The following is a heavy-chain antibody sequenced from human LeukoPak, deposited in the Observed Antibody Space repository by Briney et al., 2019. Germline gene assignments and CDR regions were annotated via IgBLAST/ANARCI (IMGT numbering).Heavy chain of an antibody. J-gene: IGHJ4*02. D-gene: IGHD3-22*01. V-gene: IGHV3-21*01. Sequence: PGGSLRLSCAASGFTFSSHSMNWVRQAPGKGLEWVSSISSGSRYIYYVDSVKGRFTISRDNAKNSLYLQMNSLRAEDTAVYFCARDVYDTSGYPPTEGDFDYWGQGTLVTVSS. CDR1: GFTFSSHS. CDR2: ISSGSRYI. CDR3: ARDVYDTSGYPPTEGDFDY.